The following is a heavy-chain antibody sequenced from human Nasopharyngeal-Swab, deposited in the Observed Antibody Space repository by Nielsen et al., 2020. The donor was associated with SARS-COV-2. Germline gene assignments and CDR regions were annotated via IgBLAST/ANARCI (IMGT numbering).Heavy chain of an antibody. CDR1: CFPLNYSA. CDR3: TRCGGGCYSGRDY. D-gene: IGHD2-15*01. CDR2: FRRKGKNYAT. Sequence: ESLQIPRAAPCFPLNYSAIHLGPPASGEGPGVVGRFRRKGKNYATAYSASVKGRFIIFRDDPTNTAYLQMNSLKTEDTAMYYCTRCGGGCYSGRDYWGQGTLVTVSS. J-gene: IGHJ4*02. V-gene: IGHV3-73*01.